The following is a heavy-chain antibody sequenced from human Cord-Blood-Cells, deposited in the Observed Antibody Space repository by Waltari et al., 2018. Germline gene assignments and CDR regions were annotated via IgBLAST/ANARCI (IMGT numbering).Heavy chain of an antibody. D-gene: IGHD6-19*01. J-gene: IGHJ6*03. V-gene: IGHV4-39*07. Sequence: QLQLQESGPGLVKPSETLSLTCTVSGGSISSSSYYWGWIRQPPGKGLAWIGSIYYSGSTYYNPSLKSRVTISVDTSKNQFSLKLSSVTAADTAVYYCARGYEGGWYSHYYYYYMDVWGKGTTVTVSS. CDR2: IYYSGST. CDR3: ARGYEGGWYSHYYYYYMDV. CDR1: GGSISSSSYY.